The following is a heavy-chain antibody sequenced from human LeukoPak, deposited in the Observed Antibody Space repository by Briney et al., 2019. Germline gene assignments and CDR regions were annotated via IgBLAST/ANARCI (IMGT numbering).Heavy chain of an antibody. CDR3: ARVRSSRPVGP. CDR2: IYYSGST. V-gene: IGHV4-30-4*08. D-gene: IGHD1-26*01. Sequence: LRLSCAASGFIFSDYYMSWLRQPPGKGLEWIGYIYYSGSTYYNPSLKSRVTISVDTSKNQFSLKLSSVTAADTAVHYCARVRSSRPVGPWGQGTLVTVSS. CDR1: GFIFSDYY. J-gene: IGHJ5*02.